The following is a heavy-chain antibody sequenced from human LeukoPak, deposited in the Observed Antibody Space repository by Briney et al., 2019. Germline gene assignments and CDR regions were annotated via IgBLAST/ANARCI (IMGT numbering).Heavy chain of an antibody. CDR3: ARKSGYYYDTSGYTFDY. J-gene: IGHJ4*02. Sequence: PSETLSLTCTVSGGSSNNYYWSWIRQSAGKGLEWIGRIYTSGSTNYNPSLKSRVSMSVDTSKNQFSLRLRSVTAADTAVYYCARKSGYYYDTSGYTFDYWGQGILVTVSS. D-gene: IGHD3-22*01. CDR2: IYTSGST. V-gene: IGHV4-4*07. CDR1: GGSSNNYY.